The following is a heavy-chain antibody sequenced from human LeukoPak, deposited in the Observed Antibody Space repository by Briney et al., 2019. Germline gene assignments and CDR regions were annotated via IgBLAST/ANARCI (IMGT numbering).Heavy chain of an antibody. CDR1: GFTFSSYW. CDR3: VRDMFGGRDY. D-gene: IGHD3-10*02. Sequence: GGSLRLSCAASGFTFSSYWMHWVRQVPGKGLAWVSRINEIGSATSNADSVKGRFTISRDNAKNALYLQMNSLRAEDTAVYYCVRDMFGGRDYWGQGTLVTVSS. V-gene: IGHV3-74*01. CDR2: INEIGSAT. J-gene: IGHJ4*02.